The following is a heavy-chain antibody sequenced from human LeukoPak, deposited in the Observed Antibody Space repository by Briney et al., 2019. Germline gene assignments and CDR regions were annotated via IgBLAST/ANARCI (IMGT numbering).Heavy chain of an antibody. CDR1: GGTFSSYA. D-gene: IGHD6-19*01. J-gene: IGHJ4*02. CDR3: TSVYSSGWNFHY. V-gene: IGHV1-2*02. CDR2: INPNSGGT. Sequence: ASVKVSCKASGGTFSSYAISWVRQAPGQGLEWMGWINPNSGGTHYSQEFQGRFTMTRDTSISTVYMELSGLRSGDTAVYYCTSVYSSGWNFHYWGQGTLVTVSS.